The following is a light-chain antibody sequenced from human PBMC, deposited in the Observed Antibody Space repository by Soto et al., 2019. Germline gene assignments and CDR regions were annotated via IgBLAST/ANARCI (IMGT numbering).Light chain of an antibody. CDR3: QDYGTSAPWT. J-gene: IGKJ1*01. CDR1: QNIRGNE. V-gene: IGKV3-20*01. CDR2: RGS. Sequence: EVVXTXXPXXXSXSXGERATLSCRASQNIRGNEXAWYQQKPGQAPRLLIYRGSTRATGIPDRFSGRGSGTDFTLTISRLEPEDFAVYYCQDYGTSAPWTFGQGTKVEIK.